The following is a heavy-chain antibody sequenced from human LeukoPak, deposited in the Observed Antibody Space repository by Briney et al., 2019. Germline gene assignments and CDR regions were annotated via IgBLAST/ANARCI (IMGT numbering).Heavy chain of an antibody. CDR2: IRSDGTT. J-gene: IGHJ4*02. D-gene: IGHD1-14*01. Sequence: GGSLRLSCAASGFTFSSYAMSWVRQAPGKGLEWVGRIRSDGTTDYAAPVKGRFTISTDDSKNTMYMQMNGLKTEDTAVYYCATGLSDVTVADFWGQGALVTVSS. CDR3: ATGLSDVTVADF. V-gene: IGHV3-15*01. CDR1: GFTFSSYA.